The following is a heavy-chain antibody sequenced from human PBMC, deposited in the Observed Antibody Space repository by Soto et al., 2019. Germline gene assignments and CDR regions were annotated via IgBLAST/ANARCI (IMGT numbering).Heavy chain of an antibody. V-gene: IGHV3-7*04. Sequence: GGSLRLSCEVSGFTFSSHWMSWVRQAPGKGLEWVARLNEDGSEKQYVDSVKGRFTISRDNTKKSLYLQMSSLRADDTAVYYCVRDYGNYWGQGTLVTVSS. CDR2: LNEDGSEK. CDR1: GFTFSSHW. D-gene: IGHD3-16*01. CDR3: VRDYGNY. J-gene: IGHJ4*02.